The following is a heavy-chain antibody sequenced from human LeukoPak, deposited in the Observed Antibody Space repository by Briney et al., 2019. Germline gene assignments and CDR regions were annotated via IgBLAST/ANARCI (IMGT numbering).Heavy chain of an antibody. CDR3: AKDFPHYYEVPHGMDV. Sequence: QSGGSLRLSCAASGFAFGEYEMNWVRQAPGKGLEWIAYISVRAGTIYFGDSAEGRFTISRDDAKNSLYLQMNGLRVEDTAIYYCAKDFPHYYEVPHGMDVWGQGTTVTV. J-gene: IGHJ6*02. CDR1: GFAFGEYE. CDR2: ISVRAGTI. V-gene: IGHV3-48*03. D-gene: IGHD3-22*01.